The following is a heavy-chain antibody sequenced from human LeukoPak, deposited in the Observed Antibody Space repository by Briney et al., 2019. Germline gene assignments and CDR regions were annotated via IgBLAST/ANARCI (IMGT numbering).Heavy chain of an antibody. Sequence: TLSLACIVSGGSIRSGGYYWSWIRQHPGKGLEWIGYIYYSGNAYYNPSLTSRVTISVDTSKNQFSLRLTSVTAADTAVYFCARVNAPYSGSYFDYWGQGALVTVSS. CDR3: ARVNAPYSGSYFDY. D-gene: IGHD1-26*01. V-gene: IGHV4-31*03. CDR1: GGSIRSGGYY. CDR2: IYYSGNA. J-gene: IGHJ4*02.